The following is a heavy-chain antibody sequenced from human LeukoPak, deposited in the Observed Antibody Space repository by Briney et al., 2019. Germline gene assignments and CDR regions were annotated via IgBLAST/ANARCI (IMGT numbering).Heavy chain of an antibody. Sequence: GGFLRLSCAASGFTFSIYAMSWVRQAPGKGLQWVSSITSRGESTWYVDSVKGRFTITRDNSENTLYLQMHSLRAEDTAVYYCARDRPNYYGSDGHYYRRDGDYWGRGTLVSVSS. CDR2: ITSRGEST. D-gene: IGHD3-22*01. CDR1: GFTFSIYA. J-gene: IGHJ4*02. CDR3: ARDRPNYYGSDGHYYRRDGDY. V-gene: IGHV3-23*01.